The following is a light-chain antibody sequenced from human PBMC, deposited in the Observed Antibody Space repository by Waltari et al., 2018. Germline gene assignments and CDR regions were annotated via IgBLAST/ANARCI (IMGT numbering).Light chain of an antibody. J-gene: IGKJ1*01. CDR3: QQYNNWPPYPWT. V-gene: IGKV3-15*01. CDR1: QSVSSN. Sequence: EIVMTQSPATLSVSPGERATLSCRASQSVSSNLAWYQQKPGQAPRLLIYGASTRATGFPARFKGRGSGTEFTLTISSLQSEDFAVYYCQQYNNWPPYPWTFGQGTKVEIK. CDR2: GAS.